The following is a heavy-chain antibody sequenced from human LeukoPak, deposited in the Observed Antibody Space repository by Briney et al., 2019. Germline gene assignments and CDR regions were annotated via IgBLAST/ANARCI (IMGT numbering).Heavy chain of an antibody. CDR2: ITAYNGNT. D-gene: IGHD6-13*01. CDR1: GYTFTSYG. CDR3: ARLGIAGAFDY. J-gene: IGHJ4*02. V-gene: IGHV1-18*01. Sequence: ASVKVSCKASGYTFTSYGISWVRQAPGEGLEWMGLITAYNGNTKYTQNLQGRVTMTTDTSTSTTYMELRSLRSDDTAVYYCARLGIAGAFDYWGQGTPVTVSS.